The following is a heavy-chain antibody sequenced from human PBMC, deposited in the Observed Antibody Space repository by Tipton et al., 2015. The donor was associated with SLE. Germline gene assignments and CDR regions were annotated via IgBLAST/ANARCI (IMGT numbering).Heavy chain of an antibody. D-gene: IGHD1-14*01. V-gene: IGHV3-30*03. Sequence: LSLTCAASGFSLIDNDMQWVRQAPGKGLEWLALISYDGSDKFYADSVKGRFTISRDNSKNTLYLQMNSLRAEDTAVYYCARPQTAYYFDYWGQGTLVTVSS. CDR3: ARPQTAYYFDY. CDR1: GFSLIDND. J-gene: IGHJ4*02. CDR2: ISYDGSDK.